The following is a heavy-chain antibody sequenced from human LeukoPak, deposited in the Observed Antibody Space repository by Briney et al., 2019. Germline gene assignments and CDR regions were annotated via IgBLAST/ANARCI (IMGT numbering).Heavy chain of an antibody. CDR2: ISYDGSNK. V-gene: IGHV3-30*18. J-gene: IGHJ4*02. CDR1: GFTFSSYG. CDR3: AKDRVTMVRGVNLIDY. Sequence: PGGSLRLSCAASGFTFSSYGMHWVRQAPGKGLEWVAVISYDGSNKYYADSVKGRFTISRDNSKNTLYLQMNSLRAEDTAVYYCAKDRVTMVRGVNLIDYLGQGTLVTVSS. D-gene: IGHD3-10*01.